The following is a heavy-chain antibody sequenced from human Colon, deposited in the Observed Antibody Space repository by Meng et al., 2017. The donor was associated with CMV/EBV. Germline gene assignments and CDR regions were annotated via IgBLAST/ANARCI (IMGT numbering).Heavy chain of an antibody. CDR3: ARGARLLFLVPRTTDNWFDP. CDR2: ISANNGDT. V-gene: IGHV1-18*01. CDR1: GYTFTSYG. J-gene: IGHJ5*02. Sequence: ASVKVSCKASGYTFTSYGISWVRQAPGQGLEWMGWISANNGDTNYAQKVQGRVTMTTDTSTNTAYLEVRSLRSDDTAVYYCARGARLLFLVPRTTDNWFDPWGQGTLVTVSS. D-gene: IGHD2/OR15-2a*01.